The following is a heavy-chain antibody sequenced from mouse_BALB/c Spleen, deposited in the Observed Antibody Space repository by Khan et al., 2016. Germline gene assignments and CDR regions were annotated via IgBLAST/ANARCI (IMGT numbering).Heavy chain of an antibody. V-gene: IGHV2-9*02. CDR3: ARDDQDFDACFAS. CDR1: GFSLTNSG. CDR2: IWAGGST. Sequence: QVTLKESGPGLVAPSQSLSITCTVSGFSLTNSGVHWVRQPPRKGLDWLGVIWAGGSTDYNSAFMSRLSITRDTTQNQVFLKMNSLQTDDTAMYYCARDDQDFDACFASWGQGTLVTVSA. J-gene: IGHJ3*01.